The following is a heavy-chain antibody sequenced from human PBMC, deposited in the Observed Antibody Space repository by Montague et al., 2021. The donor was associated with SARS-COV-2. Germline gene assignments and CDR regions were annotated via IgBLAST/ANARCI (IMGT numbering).Heavy chain of an antibody. Sequence: SETLSLTCAVDLDSLGPDYWFRMQQPTSELQERINHICFRVRANYNPSFKSRVAISVDTSKNEISLKLKSVTAADTAVYYCARDVPYDTLGPWGQGTLVTVSS. CDR3: ARDVPYDTLGP. D-gene: IGHD3-22*01. J-gene: IGHJ5*02. CDR1: LDSLGPDY. CDR2: ICFRVRA. V-gene: IGHV4-59*13.